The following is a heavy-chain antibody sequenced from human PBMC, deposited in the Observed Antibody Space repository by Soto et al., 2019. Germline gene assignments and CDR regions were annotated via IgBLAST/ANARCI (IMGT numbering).Heavy chain of an antibody. D-gene: IGHD3-3*01. V-gene: IGHV6-1*01. CDR2: TYYRSKWYN. CDR3: ARAGDDFWSGYYTALDAFDI. CDR1: GDSVSSNSAA. Sequence: SQTLSLTCAISGDSVSSNSAAWNWIRQSPSRGLEWLGRTYYRSKWYNDYAVSVKSRITINPDTSKNHFSLQLNSVTPEDTAVYYCARAGDDFWSGYYTALDAFDIWGQGTMVTVSS. J-gene: IGHJ3*02.